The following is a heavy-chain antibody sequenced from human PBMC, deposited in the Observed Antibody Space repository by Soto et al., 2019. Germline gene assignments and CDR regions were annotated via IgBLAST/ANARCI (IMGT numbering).Heavy chain of an antibody. CDR3: ARQLRDIVVVPPLGWFDP. V-gene: IGHV4-39*01. CDR1: GDSISNLDYF. Sequence: SETLSLTCSVSGDSISNLDYFWAWIRQPPGQALEYIGYIYKSATTYYNPSFESRVTISVDTSKNQFSLKLGSVTAADTAVYYCARQLRDIVVVPPLGWFDPWGQGTLVTVSS. J-gene: IGHJ5*02. CDR2: IYKSATT. D-gene: IGHD2-2*01.